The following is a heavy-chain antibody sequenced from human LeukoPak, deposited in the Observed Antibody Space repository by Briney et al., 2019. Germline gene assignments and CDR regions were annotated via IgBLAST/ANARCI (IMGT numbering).Heavy chain of an antibody. J-gene: IGHJ3*02. CDR2: IYYSGST. D-gene: IGHD3-9*01. CDR3: AGVRGVTYYDILTGKGGHDAFDI. Sequence: PSETLSLTCTVSGGSISSYYWSWIRQPPGKGLKWIGYIYYSGSTNYNPSLKSRVTISVDTSKNQFSLKLSSVTAADTAVYYCAGVRGVTYYDILTGKGGHDAFDIWGQGTMVTVSS. CDR1: GGSISSYY. V-gene: IGHV4-59*01.